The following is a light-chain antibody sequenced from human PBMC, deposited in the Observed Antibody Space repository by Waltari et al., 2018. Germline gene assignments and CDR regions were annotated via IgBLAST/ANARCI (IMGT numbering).Light chain of an antibody. V-gene: IGKV3-11*01. CDR2: DAS. Sequence: EIVLTQSPATLSLSPGERATLPCRASQSVSSYLAWYQQKPGQAPRLLIYDASNRATGIPARFSGSGSGTDFTLTISSLEPEDFAVYYCQQRSNWPDITFGPGTKVDIK. CDR3: QQRSNWPDIT. CDR1: QSVSSY. J-gene: IGKJ3*01.